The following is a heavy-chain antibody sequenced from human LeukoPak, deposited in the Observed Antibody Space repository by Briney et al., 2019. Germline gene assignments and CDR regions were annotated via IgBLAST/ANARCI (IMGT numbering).Heavy chain of an antibody. J-gene: IGHJ5*02. Sequence: SVKVSCKASGGTFSTDSITWVRQAPGQGLEWMGRIIPILGIEKYAQKFQGRVTITADTSTSTAYMEPSSLRSEDTAVYYCAREAGDYNWFDPWGQGTLVTVSS. CDR1: GGTFSTDS. D-gene: IGHD2-21*02. CDR3: AREAGDYNWFDP. V-gene: IGHV1-69*04. CDR2: IIPILGIE.